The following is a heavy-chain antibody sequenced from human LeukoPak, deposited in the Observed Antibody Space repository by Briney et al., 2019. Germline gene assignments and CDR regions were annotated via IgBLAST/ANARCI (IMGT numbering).Heavy chain of an antibody. CDR1: GYTFTGYY. CDR3: ARDWYCPNDVCYNCFDP. CDR2: ISTDNGET. D-gene: IGHD2-8*01. J-gene: IGHJ5*02. V-gene: IGHV1-18*04. Sequence: GASVKVSCKASGYTFTGYYIHWVRQAPGQGLEWMGWISTDNGETNYAQKFRGRVTMTTDTSTNTAYMELRSLRSEDTAMYYCARDWYCPNDVCYNCFDPWGQGPLVSVSS.